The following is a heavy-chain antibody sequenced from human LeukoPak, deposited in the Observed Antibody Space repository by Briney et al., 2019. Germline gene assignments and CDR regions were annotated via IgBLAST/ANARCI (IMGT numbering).Heavy chain of an antibody. D-gene: IGHD2-15*01. J-gene: IGHJ5*02. Sequence: ASVKVSCKASGYTFTSYGISWVRQAPGQGLEWMGWISAYNGNTNYAQKLQGRVTMTTDTSTSTAYMELRSLRSDDTAVYYCARDRLAIVVVEAAISDWFDPWGQGTLVTVSS. CDR1: GYTFTSYG. CDR3: ARDRLAIVVVEAAISDWFDP. V-gene: IGHV1-18*01. CDR2: ISAYNGNT.